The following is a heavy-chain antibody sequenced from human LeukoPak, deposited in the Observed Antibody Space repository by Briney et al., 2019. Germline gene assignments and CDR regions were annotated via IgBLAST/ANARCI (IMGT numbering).Heavy chain of an antibody. J-gene: IGHJ4*02. V-gene: IGHV3-9*01. D-gene: IGHD6-13*01. CDR2: ISWNSGSI. Sequence: GGSLRLSCAASGFTFDDYAMHWVRQAPGKGLERVSGISWNSGSIGYADSVKGRFTISRDNAKNSLYLQMNSLRAEDTALYYCAKDMGYSSSFDYWGQGTLVTVSS. CDR3: AKDMGYSSSFDY. CDR1: GFTFDDYA.